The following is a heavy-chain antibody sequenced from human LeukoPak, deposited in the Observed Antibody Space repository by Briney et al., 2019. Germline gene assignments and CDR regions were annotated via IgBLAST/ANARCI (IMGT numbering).Heavy chain of an antibody. Sequence: PGGSLRLSCSASGFTFSSYGMHWVRQAPGKGLEWVAFIRYDGSNKYYADSVKGRFTISRDNSKNTLYLQMNSLRAEDTAVYYCAKDLVLLEWLPSNWFDPWGQGTLVTVSS. D-gene: IGHD3-3*01. J-gene: IGHJ5*02. CDR3: AKDLVLLEWLPSNWFDP. CDR1: GFTFSSYG. V-gene: IGHV3-30*02. CDR2: IRYDGSNK.